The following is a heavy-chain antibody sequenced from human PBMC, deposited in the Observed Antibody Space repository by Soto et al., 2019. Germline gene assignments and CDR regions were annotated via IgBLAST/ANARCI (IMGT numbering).Heavy chain of an antibody. V-gene: IGHV3-9*01. J-gene: IGHJ4*02. Sequence: EVQLVESGGGLVQPGRSVRLSCAASGFTFDDYAMHWVRQAPGKGLEWVSGISWNSGSIGYADYVKGRFTISRDNAKNSLYLQMNSLRAEDTALYYCAKGGQLLTEGGGYWGQGTLVTVSS. CDR3: AKGGQLLTEGGGY. CDR1: GFTFDDYA. CDR2: ISWNSGSI. D-gene: IGHD2-2*01.